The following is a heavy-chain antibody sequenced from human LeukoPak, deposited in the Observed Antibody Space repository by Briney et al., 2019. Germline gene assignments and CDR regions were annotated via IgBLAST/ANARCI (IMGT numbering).Heavy chain of an antibody. D-gene: IGHD3-16*01. J-gene: IGHJ4*02. V-gene: IGHV3-30*14. CDR1: GFTFTTYA. Sequence: GGSLRLSWEASGFTFTTYAMHWVRQAPGKGREGVAVISYDESSTSYADSVKGRFTISRDNSKNTLYLQMNSLRAEDTAVYHCARGLFGGQGDGYWGQGTLVTVSS. CDR2: ISYDESST. CDR3: ARGLFGGQGDGY.